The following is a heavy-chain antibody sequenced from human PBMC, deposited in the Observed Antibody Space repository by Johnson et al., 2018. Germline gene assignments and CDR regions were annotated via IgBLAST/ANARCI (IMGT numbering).Heavy chain of an antibody. D-gene: IGHD6-19*01. V-gene: IGHV3-7*04. Sequence: VRLVESGGGLVQPGGSLRLCCAASGFTFSSYWMSWVRQAPGKGLEWVANIKQDGRGKYYVYSVKGRFTLSRDNAKNSLYLKMNSLRPEDTAVYYCARGGQWLVRRLLDIWGQGTTVTVSS. J-gene: IGHJ6*02. CDR1: GFTFSSYW. CDR2: IKQDGRGK. CDR3: ARGGQWLVRRLLDI.